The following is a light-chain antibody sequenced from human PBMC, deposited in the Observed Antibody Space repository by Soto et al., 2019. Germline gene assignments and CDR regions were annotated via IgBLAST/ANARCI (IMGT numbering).Light chain of an antibody. Sequence: DVVMTQSPLSLPVTLGHPASISCSSSQSLVYSDGTTYLSWFQQRPGQSPRRLIYQVSSRDSGVPDRFSGSGSVTDFTLKISRVEAEDVGVYYCLQGPHWPNTFGQGTKLEIK. V-gene: IGKV2-30*01. J-gene: IGKJ2*01. CDR1: QSLVYSDGTTY. CDR3: LQGPHWPNT. CDR2: QVS.